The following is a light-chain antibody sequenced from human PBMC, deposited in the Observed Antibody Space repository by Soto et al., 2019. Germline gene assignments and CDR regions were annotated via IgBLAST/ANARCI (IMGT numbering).Light chain of an antibody. V-gene: IGKV3-11*02. J-gene: IGKJ2*01. Sequence: EIVLTQSPATLSLSPGERATLSCRASQSVSNYLAWYQQKPGQAPRLLIHAASIRAPGIPARFSGSGSGRDFTLTISSLEPEDLAVYYCQQRSNWPRTFGQATKLDIK. CDR3: QQRSNWPRT. CDR2: AAS. CDR1: QSVSNY.